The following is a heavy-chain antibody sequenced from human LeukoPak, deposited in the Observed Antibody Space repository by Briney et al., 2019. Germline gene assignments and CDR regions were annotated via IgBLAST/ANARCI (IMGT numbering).Heavy chain of an antibody. CDR2: IKQDESEK. Sequence: GGSLRLSCAASGFTFSSYGMSWVRQAPGKGLEWVANIKQDESEKYYVDSVKGRFTISRDNAKNSLYLQMNSLRAEDTAVYYCARDFEISSGWGQGTLVTVSS. CDR1: GFTFSSYG. J-gene: IGHJ4*02. D-gene: IGHD6-19*01. CDR3: ARDFEISSG. V-gene: IGHV3-7*01.